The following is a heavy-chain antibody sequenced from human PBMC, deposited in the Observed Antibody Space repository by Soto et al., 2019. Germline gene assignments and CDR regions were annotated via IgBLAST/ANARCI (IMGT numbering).Heavy chain of an antibody. CDR3: ARDLSWGSNWYYYMDV. CDR2: ISSSSSVI. CDR1: GFILSDCA. Sequence: EVQLVESGGGLVQPGGSLRLSCATSGFILSDCAMNWVRQAPGKGLEWVSYISSSSSVIDYAYSVKGRLTVSRNNARNSLYPQMNSQRAEDTAVYYCARDLSWGSNWYYYMDVWGKGTTVTVSS. J-gene: IGHJ6*03. D-gene: IGHD7-27*01. V-gene: IGHV3-48*01.